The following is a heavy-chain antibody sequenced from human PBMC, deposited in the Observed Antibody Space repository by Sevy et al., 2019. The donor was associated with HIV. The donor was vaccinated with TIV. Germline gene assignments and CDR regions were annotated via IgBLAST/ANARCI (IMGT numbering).Heavy chain of an antibody. V-gene: IGHV3-7*01. D-gene: IGHD3-10*01. CDR3: ARDQRGFSEMDV. CDR2: IKQDGSEK. CDR1: GFTFSSYW. Sequence: GGSLRLSCAASGFTFSSYWMSWVRQAPGKGLEWMANIKQDGSEKYYVDSVKGRFTISGDNAKNSLYLKMNSLRAEDTAVYYCARDQRGFSEMDVWGQGTTVTVSS. J-gene: IGHJ6*02.